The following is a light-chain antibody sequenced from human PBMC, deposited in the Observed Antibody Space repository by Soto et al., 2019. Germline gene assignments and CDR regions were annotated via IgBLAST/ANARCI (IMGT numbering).Light chain of an antibody. CDR3: QQANSFPLT. V-gene: IGKV1-12*01. CDR1: QGIGSW. CDR2: AAA. J-gene: IGKJ3*01. Sequence: DIQMTQSPSSVSASVGDRVTITCRASQGIGSWLGWYQQKPGKAPKLLIYAAASLQSGVPSRFSGTISGTEFTLTISSLQPDDLATYFCQQANSFPLTFGPETKVDLK.